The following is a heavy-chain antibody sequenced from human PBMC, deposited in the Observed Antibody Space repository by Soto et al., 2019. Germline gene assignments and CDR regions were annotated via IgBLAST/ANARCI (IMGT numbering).Heavy chain of an antibody. CDR3: ARGWYSSSWYYFDY. V-gene: IGHV4-34*01. CDR1: GGSFSGYY. J-gene: IGHJ4*02. D-gene: IGHD6-13*01. CDR2: IKHSGST. Sequence: QVQLQQWGAGLLKPSETLSLTCAVYGGSFSGYYWSWIRQPPGKGLEWIGEIKHSGSTNYNPSLKSRVTISVDTSKNQFSLKLSSVTAADTAVYYCARGWYSSSWYYFDYWGQGTLVTVSS.